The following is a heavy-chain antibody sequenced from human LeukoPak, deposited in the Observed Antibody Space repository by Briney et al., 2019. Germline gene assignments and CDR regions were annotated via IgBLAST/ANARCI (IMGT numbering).Heavy chain of an antibody. V-gene: IGHV2-5*02. CDR1: GFSLSSSGVG. J-gene: IGHJ4*02. CDR3: AHGRYTGWSFYYFDY. D-gene: IGHD6-19*01. Sequence: SGPTLVKPTQTLTLTCTFSGFSLSSSGVGMGWIRQPPGKALEWLALTYWDDDKRYSPSLKDRLTVTKDTSNNQVVLTMTNVDPVDTATYYCAHGRYTGWSFYYFDYWGQGTLVTVSS. CDR2: TYWDDDK.